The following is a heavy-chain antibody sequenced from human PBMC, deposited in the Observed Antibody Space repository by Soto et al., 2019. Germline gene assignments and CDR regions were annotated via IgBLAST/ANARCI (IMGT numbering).Heavy chain of an antibody. J-gene: IGHJ3*02. CDR1: GFTFSTYS. D-gene: IGHD1-7*01. CDR3: AKCMQAYWNYDAHHI. CDR2: ITASGGTT. V-gene: IGHV3-23*01. Sequence: EVQLLGSGGGLVQPGGSLRLSCAASGFTFSTYSMSWVRQAPGKGLEWVAHITASGGTTYYADSVKGRFTISRDTSRNTLYLQMNGLRAEDTALYYCAKCMQAYWNYDAHHIWGQGTMVTVSS.